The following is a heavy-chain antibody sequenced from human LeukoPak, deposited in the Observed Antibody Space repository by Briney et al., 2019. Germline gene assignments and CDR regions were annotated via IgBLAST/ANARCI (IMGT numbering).Heavy chain of an antibody. CDR1: GFTFSSYD. V-gene: IGHV3-23*01. CDR2: INKSGGGT. D-gene: IGHD6-19*01. CDR3: AKVTWSSSGSDY. Sequence: GGSLRLSCAASGFTFSSYDMSWVRQAPGKGLEWVSGINKSGGGTYYADSVKGRFTMSRDNSKNTLFLRMNSLRAEDTAVYYCAKVTWSSSGSDYWGQGTLVTVSS. J-gene: IGHJ4*02.